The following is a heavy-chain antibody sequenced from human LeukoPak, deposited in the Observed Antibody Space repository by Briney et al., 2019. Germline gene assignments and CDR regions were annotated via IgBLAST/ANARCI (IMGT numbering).Heavy chain of an antibody. CDR1: GGSISSGGYY. J-gene: IGHJ4*02. CDR3: ARHSSGHEAFDY. V-gene: IGHV4-31*03. D-gene: IGHD3-22*01. CDR2: IYYSGST. Sequence: PSETLSLTCTVSGGSISSGGYYWSWIRQHPGKGLEWIGYIYYSGSTYYNPSLESRVTISVDTSKSQFSLKLSSVTAADTAVYYCARHSSGHEAFDYWGQGTLVTVSS.